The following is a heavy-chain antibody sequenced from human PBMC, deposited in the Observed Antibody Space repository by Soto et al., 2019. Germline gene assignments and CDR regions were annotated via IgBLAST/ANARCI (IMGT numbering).Heavy chain of an antibody. J-gene: IGHJ4*02. Sequence: HPGGSLRLSCAASGFTFSSYAMHWVRQAPGKGLEWVAVISYDGSNKYYADSVKGRFTISRDNSKNTLYLQMNSLRAEDTAVYYCARDRGATGDYWGQGTLVTVSS. CDR2: ISYDGSNK. V-gene: IGHV3-30-3*01. CDR1: GFTFSSYA. CDR3: ARDRGATGDY. D-gene: IGHD1-26*01.